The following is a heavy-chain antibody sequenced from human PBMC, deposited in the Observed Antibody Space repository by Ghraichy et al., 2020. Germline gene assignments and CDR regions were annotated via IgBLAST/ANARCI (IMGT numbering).Heavy chain of an antibody. CDR2: IYYSGST. V-gene: IGHV4-39*02. Sequence: SETLSLTCTVSGGSISSSSYYWGWIRQPPGKGLGWIGSIYYSGSTYYNPSLKGRVTISVDTSKNQFSLKVNSLTAADTAVYYCARDRTKGVNDYWGQGTLVTVSS. J-gene: IGHJ4*02. CDR3: ARDRTKGVNDY. D-gene: IGHD2-21*01. CDR1: GGSISSSSYY.